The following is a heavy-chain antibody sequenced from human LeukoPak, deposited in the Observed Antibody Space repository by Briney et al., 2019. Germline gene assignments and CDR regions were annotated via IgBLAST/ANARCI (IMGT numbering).Heavy chain of an antibody. CDR1: GGSISTYN. J-gene: IGHJ4*02. Sequence: PSETLSLTCAASGGSISTYNRSWIRQPPGKGLEWIGYVYHSGSTNYNPSLKSRVTISVDTSKKQFSLRLSSVTAADTAVYYCARHSYNSGWYYFDYWGQGTLVTVSS. V-gene: IGHV4-59*08. CDR2: VYHSGST. D-gene: IGHD6-19*01. CDR3: ARHSYNSGWYYFDY.